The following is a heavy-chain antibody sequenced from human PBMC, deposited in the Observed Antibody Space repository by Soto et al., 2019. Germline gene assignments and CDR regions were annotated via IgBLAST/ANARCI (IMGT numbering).Heavy chain of an antibody. Sequence: QVQLQESGPGLVKPSETLSLTCTVSGGSISSGGYWSWVRQRPGKGLEWIGYIYSSGSTYYSPSPVXRXSXSXXTANNQFAPKMSPVTAADAAVYYGARDPGSYGMDGWGQGTTVTVS. V-gene: IGHV4-31*03. J-gene: IGHJ6*02. CDR3: ARDPGSYGMDG. CDR2: IYSSGST. CDR1: GGSISSGGY.